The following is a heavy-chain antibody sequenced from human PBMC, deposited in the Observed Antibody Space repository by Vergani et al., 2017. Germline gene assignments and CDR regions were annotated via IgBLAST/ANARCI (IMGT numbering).Heavy chain of an antibody. V-gene: IGHV4-59*08. Sequence: QVQLQESGPGLVKPSETLSLTCTVSGGSISSYYWSWIRQPPGKGLEWIGYIYYSGSTNYNPSLKSRVTISVDTSKNQFSLKLSSVTAADTAVYYCARSLDTAMVTPSNWFDSWGQGTLVTVSS. D-gene: IGHD5-18*01. CDR1: GGSISSYY. CDR2: IYYSGST. CDR3: ARSLDTAMVTPSNWFDS. J-gene: IGHJ5*01.